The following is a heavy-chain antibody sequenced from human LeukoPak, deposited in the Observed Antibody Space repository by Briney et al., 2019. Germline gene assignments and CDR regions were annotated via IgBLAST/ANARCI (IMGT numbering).Heavy chain of an antibody. CDR3: AREVDTAMVSNHPYFDY. J-gene: IGHJ4*02. CDR2: IYYSGST. CDR1: GGSISSGGYY. Sequence: PSETLSLTCTVSGGSISSGGYYWSWIRQHPGKGLEWIGYIYYSGSTYYNPSLKSRVTISVDTSKNQFSLKLSSVTAADTAVYYCAREVDTAMVSNHPYFDYWGQGTLVTVSS. D-gene: IGHD5-18*01. V-gene: IGHV4-31*03.